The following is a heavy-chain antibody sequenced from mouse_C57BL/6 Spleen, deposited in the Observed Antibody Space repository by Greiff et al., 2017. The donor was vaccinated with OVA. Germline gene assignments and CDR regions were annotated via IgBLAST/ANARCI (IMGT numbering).Heavy chain of an antibody. CDR1: GYAFSSSW. Sequence: QVQLKQPGAELVKPGASVKMSCKASGYAFSSSWMNWVKQRPGTGLEWIGRIYPGDGDTNYNGTFKGKATLTADKSSSTAYMQLISLTSEDSAVYFCARDYGKRYFDVWGTGTTVTGSS. J-gene: IGHJ1*03. CDR2: IYPGDGDT. V-gene: IGHV1-82*01. D-gene: IGHD2-1*01. CDR3: ARDYGKRYFDV.